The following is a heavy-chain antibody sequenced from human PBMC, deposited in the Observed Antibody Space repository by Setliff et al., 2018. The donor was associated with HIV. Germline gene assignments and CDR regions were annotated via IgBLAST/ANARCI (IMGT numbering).Heavy chain of an antibody. CDR1: GESFSGYY. D-gene: IGHD3-3*01. CDR2: INHSGST. Sequence: PSETLSLTCAVYGESFSGYYWSWIRQPPGKGLEWIGEINHSGSTNYNPSLKSRVTMSVDMSNNQFSLKVTSVTAADTAVYYCMRGRSITIFGVAYFDFWGQGAQVTVSS. V-gene: IGHV4-34*01. CDR3: MRGRSITIFGVAYFDF. J-gene: IGHJ4*02.